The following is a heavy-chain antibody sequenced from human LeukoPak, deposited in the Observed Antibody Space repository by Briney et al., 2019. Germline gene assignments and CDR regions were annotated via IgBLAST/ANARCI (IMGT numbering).Heavy chain of an antibody. D-gene: IGHD4-17*01. CDR2: LNPNSGGT. CDR3: TAPGAPYGDYDVDY. Sequence: ASVKVSCKASGYTFTGYYMHWVRQAPGQGLDWMGWLNPNSGGTNYAQKFQGRATMTRDTSINTAYMELSSLRSDDTAVYYCTAPGAPYGDYDVDYWGQGTLVTVSS. J-gene: IGHJ4*02. CDR1: GYTFTGYY. V-gene: IGHV1-2*02.